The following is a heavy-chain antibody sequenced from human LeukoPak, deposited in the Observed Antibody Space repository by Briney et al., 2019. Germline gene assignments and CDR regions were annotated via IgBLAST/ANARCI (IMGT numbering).Heavy chain of an antibody. D-gene: IGHD6-19*01. CDR3: ASSAGYRSGWRLDY. CDR1: GFTFSSFE. Sequence: GGSLRLSCAASGFTFSSFELNWVRQAPGKGLEWVSYMGSSGSTIYYADSVKGRFTISRGNAKNSLYLQMNSLKAEDTAVYYCASSAGYRSGWRLDYWGQGTLVTVSS. J-gene: IGHJ4*02. CDR2: MGSSGSTI. V-gene: IGHV3-48*03.